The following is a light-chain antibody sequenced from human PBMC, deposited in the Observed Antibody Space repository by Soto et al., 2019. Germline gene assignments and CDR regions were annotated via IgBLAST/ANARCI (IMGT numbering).Light chain of an antibody. Sequence: EIVMTQSPATLSVSPGERATLSCRASQSVSSNLAWYQKKPGQAPRLLIYGASTRATGIPARFSGSESGTEFTLTISSLQSEDFAVYYCQQYNNWAITFGQGTRLEIK. CDR1: QSVSSN. CDR3: QQYNNWAIT. V-gene: IGKV3-15*01. CDR2: GAS. J-gene: IGKJ5*01.